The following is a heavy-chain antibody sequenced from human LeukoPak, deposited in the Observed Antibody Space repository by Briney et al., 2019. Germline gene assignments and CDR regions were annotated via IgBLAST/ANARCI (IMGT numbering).Heavy chain of an antibody. V-gene: IGHV4-39*02. CDR3: ARVHAGYYDPPDAFDI. CDR2: IYYSGST. CDR1: GGSISSSSYY. J-gene: IGHJ3*02. Sequence: PSETLSLTCTVSGGSISSSSYYWGWIRQPPGKGLEWIGSIYYSGSTYYNPSLKSRVTMTTDTSTSTAYMELRSLRSDDTAVYYCARVHAGYYDPPDAFDIWGQGTMVTVSS. D-gene: IGHD3-22*01.